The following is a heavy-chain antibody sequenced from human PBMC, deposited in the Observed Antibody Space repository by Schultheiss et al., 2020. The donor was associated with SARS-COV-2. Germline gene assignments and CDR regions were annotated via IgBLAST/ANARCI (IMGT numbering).Heavy chain of an antibody. Sequence: GESLKISCAASGFTFSSYSMNWVRQAPGKGLEWVSYISSSSSTIYYADSVKGRFTISRDNAKNSLYLQMNSLRAEDTAVYYCVVTAIQFDYWGQGTLVTVSS. J-gene: IGHJ4*02. CDR3: VVTAIQFDY. V-gene: IGHV3-48*04. CDR1: GFTFSSYS. CDR2: ISSSSSTI. D-gene: IGHD2-21*02.